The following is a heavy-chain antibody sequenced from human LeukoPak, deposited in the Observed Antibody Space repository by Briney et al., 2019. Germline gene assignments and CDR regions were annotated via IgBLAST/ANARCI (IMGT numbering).Heavy chain of an antibody. J-gene: IGHJ6*03. Sequence: GGSLRLSCIDSEFTFSSYAMSWVRQAPGKGLEWVSAISGSGGSTYYADSVKGRFTISRDNSKNTLYLQMNSLRAEDTAVYYCAKDGCSGGSCFAYYYYMDVWGKGTTVTVSS. D-gene: IGHD2-15*01. CDR3: AKDGCSGGSCFAYYYYMDV. CDR2: ISGSGGST. CDR1: EFTFSSYA. V-gene: IGHV3-23*01.